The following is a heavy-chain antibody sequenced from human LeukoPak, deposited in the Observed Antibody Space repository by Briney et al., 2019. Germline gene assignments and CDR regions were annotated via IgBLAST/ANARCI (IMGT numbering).Heavy chain of an antibody. CDR2: FAPEKSET. CDR3: ATGVGATEFDY. V-gene: IGHV1-24*01. D-gene: IGHD1-26*01. J-gene: IGHJ4*02. CDR1: EYPLNELS. Sequence: AASVTVSCKVSEYPLNELSIHWVRQAPGKGLEWMGGFAPEKSETIYAQKFQGRVIMTEDTSTDTAYMELSSLRSDDSAVYFCATGVGATEFDYWGQGTLVTVSS.